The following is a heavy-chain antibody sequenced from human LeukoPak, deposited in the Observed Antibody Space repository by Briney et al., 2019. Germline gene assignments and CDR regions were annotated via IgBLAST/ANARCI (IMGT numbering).Heavy chain of an antibody. CDR2: ISGSGGST. CDR3: AKVLRGLAYYGDYSD. D-gene: IGHD4-17*01. Sequence: GGSLRLSCAASGFTFSSYAMNWVRQAPGKGLEWVSGISGSGGSTYYADSVKGRFTISKSNSKNTVYLQMNSLRAEDTAVYYCAKVLRGLAYYGDYSDWGQGTLVTVSS. J-gene: IGHJ4*02. V-gene: IGHV3-23*01. CDR1: GFTFSSYA.